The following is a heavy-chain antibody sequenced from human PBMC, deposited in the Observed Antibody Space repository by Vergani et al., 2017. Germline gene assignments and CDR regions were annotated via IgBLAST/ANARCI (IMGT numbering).Heavy chain of an antibody. D-gene: IGHD2/OR15-2a*01. J-gene: IGHJ5*02. CDR1: GAAIKDFY. V-gene: IGHV4-59*01. Sequence: QVQLQESGPGLVKPSETLSLTCTVSGAAIKDFYWSWFRQPPGKGLEWIGYVYYTGSTTYNPSLKSRVTISVDTSNNQFSLRMTSLTAADTAIYYCARYRDLYCRSTTSCHNWFDPWGQGSLVTVSS. CDR3: ARYRDLYCRSTTSCHNWFDP. CDR2: VYYTGST.